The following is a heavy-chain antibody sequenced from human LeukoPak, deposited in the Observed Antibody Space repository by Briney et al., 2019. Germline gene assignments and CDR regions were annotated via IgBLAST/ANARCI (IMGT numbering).Heavy chain of an antibody. J-gene: IGHJ4*02. CDR2: IYWNDDK. V-gene: IGHV2-5*01. CDR1: VCSLSSNGVA. D-gene: IGHD6-19*01. CDR3: AQSSAGTHN. Sequence: QSGPTLVNRTQTLTQTCTFSVCSLSSNGVAVGWIRQPPGKALEWLALIYWNDDKRYSPSLKSRLTITKDTSKNRVVLTMTNMDPVDTAKYSCAQSSAGTHNWGQGTLVTVSS.